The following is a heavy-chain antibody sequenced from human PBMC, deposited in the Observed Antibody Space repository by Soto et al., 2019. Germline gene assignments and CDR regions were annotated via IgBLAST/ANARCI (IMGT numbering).Heavy chain of an antibody. V-gene: IGHV3-21*02. Sequence: EVQLVESGGGPVRPGGSLRLSCAASGFTFSSYSMSWVRQAPGKGLECVSSISSSGGFIYYADSVKGRFTISRDNAKNSLYLQMNSLRAEDTAVYYCARDVRDLGYEFDCWGQGTLVTVSS. CDR2: ISSSGGFI. CDR1: GFTFSSYS. D-gene: IGHD5-12*01. J-gene: IGHJ4*02. CDR3: ARDVRDLGYEFDC.